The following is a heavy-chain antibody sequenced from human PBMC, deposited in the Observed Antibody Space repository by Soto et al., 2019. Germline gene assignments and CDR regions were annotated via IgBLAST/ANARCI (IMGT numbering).Heavy chain of an antibody. Sequence: GASVKVSCKASGYTFTGYYMHWVRQAPGQGLEWMGWINPNSGGTNDAQKFQGRVTMTRDTSISTAYMELSRLRSDDTAVYYCARATVTTTKKYYYYGMDVWGQGTTVTVSS. J-gene: IGHJ6*02. CDR2: INPNSGGT. D-gene: IGHD4-17*01. CDR1: GYTFTGYY. CDR3: ARATVTTTKKYYYYGMDV. V-gene: IGHV1-2*02.